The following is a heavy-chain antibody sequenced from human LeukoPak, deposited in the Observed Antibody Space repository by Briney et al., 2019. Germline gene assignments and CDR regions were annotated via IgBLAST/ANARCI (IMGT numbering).Heavy chain of an antibody. D-gene: IGHD2-21*02. Sequence: PGGSLRLSCAASGFTFSSYEMNWVRQAPGKGLEWVSYISSSGTTIYYADSVKGRFTISRDNAKNSLYLQMNSLRDEDTAVYYCTTSAGPPSDIVVVTAPFDYWGQGTLVTVSS. CDR1: GFTFSSYE. CDR2: ISSSGTTI. V-gene: IGHV3-48*03. J-gene: IGHJ4*02. CDR3: TTSAGPPSDIVVVTAPFDY.